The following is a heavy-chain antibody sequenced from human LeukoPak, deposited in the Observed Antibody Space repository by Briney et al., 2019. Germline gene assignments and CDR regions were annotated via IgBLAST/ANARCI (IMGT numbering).Heavy chain of an antibody. CDR1: GYTFTGYY. D-gene: IGHD3-10*01. J-gene: IGHJ2*01. CDR3: AREEGRSHGGWYFDL. Sequence: GASVKVSCKASGYTFTGYYMHWVRQAPGQGPEWMGWINPNSGGTNYAQKFQGRVTMTRDTSISTAYMELSRLRSDDTAVYYCAREEGRSHGGWYFDLWGRGTLVTVSS. CDR2: INPNSGGT. V-gene: IGHV1-2*02.